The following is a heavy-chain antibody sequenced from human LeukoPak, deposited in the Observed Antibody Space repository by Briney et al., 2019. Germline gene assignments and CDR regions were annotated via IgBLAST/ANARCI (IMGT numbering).Heavy chain of an antibody. CDR2: IYYSGST. D-gene: IGHD4-11*01. Sequence: SETLSLTCTVSGGSISSGDYYWSWIRQPPGKGLEWIGYIYYSGSTYYNPSLKSRVTISVDTSKNQFSLKLSSVTAADTAVYYCARDQVASVTTSPLQSRPHDYYYYYGMDVWGQGTTVTVSS. J-gene: IGHJ6*02. CDR1: GGSISSGDYY. CDR3: ARDQVASVTTSPLQSRPHDYYYYYGMDV. V-gene: IGHV4-30-4*02.